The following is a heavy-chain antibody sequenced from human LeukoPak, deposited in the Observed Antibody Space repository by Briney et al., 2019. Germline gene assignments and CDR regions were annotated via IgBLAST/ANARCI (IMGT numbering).Heavy chain of an antibody. Sequence: ASVKVSCKASGYTFTSYGISWVRQAPGQGLEWMGWISAYNGNTNYAQKLQGRVTITTDESTSTAYMELSSLRSEDTAVYYCARVYRGGSSWYWHPGYFQHWGQGTLVTVSS. V-gene: IGHV1-18*01. D-gene: IGHD6-13*01. J-gene: IGHJ1*01. CDR1: GYTFTSYG. CDR3: ARVYRGGSSWYWHPGYFQH. CDR2: ISAYNGNT.